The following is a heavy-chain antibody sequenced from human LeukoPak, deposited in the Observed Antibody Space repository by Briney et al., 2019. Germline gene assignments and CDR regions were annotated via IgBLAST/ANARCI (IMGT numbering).Heavy chain of an antibody. V-gene: IGHV3-23*01. CDR2: ISSSGGST. CDR1: GFTFSTYA. J-gene: IGHJ3*02. D-gene: IGHD1-26*01. CDR3: ARVKVGVWGVFDT. Sequence: GGSLRLSCAASGFTFSTYALSWVRQAPGKGLEWVSAISSSGGSTYYADSVKGRFTISRDNSKTALYLQMYSLGAEDTAVYYCARVKVGVWGVFDTWGQGTMVTVSP.